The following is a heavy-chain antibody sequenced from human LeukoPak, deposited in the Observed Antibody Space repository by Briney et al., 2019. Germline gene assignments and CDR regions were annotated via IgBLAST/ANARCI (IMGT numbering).Heavy chain of an antibody. V-gene: IGHV3-66*01. CDR3: ARVFNIAAEDGYRMDV. CDR2: MYSVGTT. Sequence: GPSLRLSRASSTFTVSSNYMSWVRQAPGKGLEWVSIMYSVGTTSYADSVKGRFTISRDNSKNPLYLQVNSLRVEDTAVYYCARVFNIAAEDGYRMDVWGQGTTVTV. CDR1: TFTVSSNY. J-gene: IGHJ6*02. D-gene: IGHD6-13*01.